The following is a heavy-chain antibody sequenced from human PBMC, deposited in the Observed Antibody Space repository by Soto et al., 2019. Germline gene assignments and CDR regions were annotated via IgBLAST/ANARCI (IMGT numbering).Heavy chain of an antibody. CDR3: ARTPPVVAAPCSRSMDV. J-gene: IGHJ6*04. CDR1: GGSFSGYY. D-gene: IGHD2-15*01. Sequence: QVQLQQWGAGLLKPSETLSLTCAVYGGSFSGYYWSWIRQPPGKGLEWIGEINDSGSTNFNPSLNSRVTIAVDTSKNQFSLKLSSVTAADTAVYYCARTPPVVAAPCSRSMDVWGKGTTVTVSS. CDR2: INDSGST. V-gene: IGHV4-34*01.